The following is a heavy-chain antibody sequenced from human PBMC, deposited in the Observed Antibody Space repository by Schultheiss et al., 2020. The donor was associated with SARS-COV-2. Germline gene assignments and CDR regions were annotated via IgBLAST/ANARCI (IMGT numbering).Heavy chain of an antibody. Sequence: GGSLRLSCAASGFTFSSYGMHWVRQAPGKGLEWVAVISYDGSNKYYADSVKGRFTISRDNAKNSLYLQMNSLRAEDTAVYYCARDNADYYGSGSYFVASKSKPDAFDIWGQGTMVTVSS. J-gene: IGHJ3*02. CDR1: GFTFSSYG. CDR3: ARDNADYYGSGSYFVASKSKPDAFDI. CDR2: ISYDGSNK. D-gene: IGHD3-10*01. V-gene: IGHV3-30*12.